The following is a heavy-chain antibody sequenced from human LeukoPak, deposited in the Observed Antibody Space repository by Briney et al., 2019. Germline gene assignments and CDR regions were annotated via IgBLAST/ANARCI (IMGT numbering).Heavy chain of an antibody. CDR2: ISAYSGNT. V-gene: IGHV1-18*01. Sequence: GASVKVSCKASGYTFTSYGISWVRQAPGQGLEWMGWISAYSGNTNYAQKLQGRVTMTTDTSTSTAYMELRSLRSDDTAVYYCARDPLDYGDNYFDYWGQGTLVTVSS. CDR1: GYTFTSYG. CDR3: ARDPLDYGDNYFDY. J-gene: IGHJ4*02. D-gene: IGHD4-17*01.